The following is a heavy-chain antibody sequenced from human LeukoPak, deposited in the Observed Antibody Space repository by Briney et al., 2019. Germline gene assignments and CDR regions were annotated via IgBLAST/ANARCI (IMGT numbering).Heavy chain of an antibody. D-gene: IGHD1-14*01. CDR2: TSSDGSTK. CDR1: GFTFSIYA. J-gene: IGHJ6*02. CDR3: ARDHPNRGSHSYAMDV. V-gene: IGHV3-30-3*01. Sequence: PGRSLRLSCAASGFTFSIYAMHWVRHAPGKGLECVLFTSSDGSTKYYADSVKGRFTISRENSKNTVNLQMNSLRAADSGVYYCARDHPNRGSHSYAMDVWGPGTTVTVSS.